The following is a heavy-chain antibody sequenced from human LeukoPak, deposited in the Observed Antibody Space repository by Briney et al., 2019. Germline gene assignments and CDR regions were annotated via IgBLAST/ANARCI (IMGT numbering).Heavy chain of an antibody. V-gene: IGHV3-21*01. CDR2: ISSSSSYI. CDR3: ARGCSGGSCYPKIYYYYGMDV. J-gene: IGHJ6*02. Sequence: GGSLRLSCAASGFTFSSYSMNWVRQAPGKGLEWVSSISSSSSYIYYADSVKGRFTISRDNAKNSLYLQMNSLRAEDTAVYYCARGCSGGSCYPKIYYYYGMDVWGQGTTVTASS. CDR1: GFTFSSYS. D-gene: IGHD2-15*01.